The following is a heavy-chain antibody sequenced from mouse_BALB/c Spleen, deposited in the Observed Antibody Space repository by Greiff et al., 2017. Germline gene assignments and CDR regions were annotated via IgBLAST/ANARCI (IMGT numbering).Heavy chain of an antibody. CDR1: GFTFTDYY. Sequence: EVKVEESGGGLVQPGGSLRLSCATSGFTFTDYYMSWVRQPPGKALEWLGFIRNKANGYTTEYSASVKGRFTISRDNSQSILYLQMNTLRAEDSATYYCARDGYYGGAMDYWGQGTSVTVSS. CDR2: IRNKANGYTT. D-gene: IGHD1-1*01. V-gene: IGHV7-3*02. J-gene: IGHJ4*01. CDR3: ARDGYYGGAMDY.